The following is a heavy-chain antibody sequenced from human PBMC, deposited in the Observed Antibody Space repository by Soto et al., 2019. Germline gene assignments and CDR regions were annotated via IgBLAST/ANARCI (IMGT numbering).Heavy chain of an antibody. CDR3: ARGERIRQLGTVGYYYGMDV. CDR1: GYTFTGYY. D-gene: IGHD6-6*01. CDR2: INPNSGGT. Sequence: QVQLVQSGAEVKKPGASVKVSCKASGYTFTGYYMHWVRQVPGQGLEWMGWINPNSGGTNYAQKFQGWVTMTRDTSISTAYMELSRLRSDDTAVYYYARGERIRQLGTVGYYYGMDVWGQGTTVTVSS. V-gene: IGHV1-2*04. J-gene: IGHJ6*02.